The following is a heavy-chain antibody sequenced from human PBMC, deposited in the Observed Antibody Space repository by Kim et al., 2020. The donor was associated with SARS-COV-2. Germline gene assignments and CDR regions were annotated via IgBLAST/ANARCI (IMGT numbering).Heavy chain of an antibody. V-gene: IGHV4-39*07. J-gene: IGHJ4*02. CDR1: GGSISSSSYY. Sequence: SETLSLTCTVSGGSISSSSYYWGWIRQPPGKGLEWIGSIYYSGSTYYNPSLKSRVTISVDTSKNQFSLKLSSVTAADTAVYYCARGGPAAAGYDYWGQGTLVTVSS. CDR2: IYYSGST. CDR3: ARGGPAAAGYDY. D-gene: IGHD6-13*01.